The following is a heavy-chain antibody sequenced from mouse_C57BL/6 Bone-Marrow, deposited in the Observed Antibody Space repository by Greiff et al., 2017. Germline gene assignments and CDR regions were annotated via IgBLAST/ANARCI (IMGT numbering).Heavy chain of an antibody. D-gene: IGHD1-1*01. J-gene: IGHJ1*03. CDR1: GYAFTNYL. V-gene: IGHV1-54*01. CDR3: ARSPITTVDYWYFDV. Sequence: QVQLQQSGAELVRPGTSVKVSCKASGYAFTNYLIEWVKQRPGQGLEWIGVINPGSGGTNYTEKFKGKATLTADKSSSTAYMQLSSLTSEDAAVYFCARSPITTVDYWYFDVWGTGTTVTVSS. CDR2: INPGSGGT.